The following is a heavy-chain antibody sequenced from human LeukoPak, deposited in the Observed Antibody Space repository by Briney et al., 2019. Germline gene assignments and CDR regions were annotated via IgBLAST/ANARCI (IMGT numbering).Heavy chain of an antibody. CDR2: VDYSGST. J-gene: IGHJ4*02. V-gene: IGHV4-39*07. D-gene: IGHD6-19*01. CDR1: GGSINNNNYY. Sequence: SETLSLTCSVSGGSINNNNYYWGWIRQSPGKGLEWLGSVDYSGSTFYKASLKSRVTISVDTSKNQSSLNLSSVTAADTAVYYCARVGGSGWPRGILDYWGQGTLVTVSS. CDR3: ARVGGSGWPRGILDY.